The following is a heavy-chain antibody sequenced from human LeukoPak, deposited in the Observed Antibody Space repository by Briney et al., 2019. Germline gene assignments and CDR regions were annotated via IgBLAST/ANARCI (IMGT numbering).Heavy chain of an antibody. D-gene: IGHD6-13*01. CDR2: INHSGST. CDR1: GFTFGDYA. V-gene: IGHV4-34*01. CDR3: ARAYSSRRVYYYYMDV. Sequence: PGGSLRLSCSTSGFTFGDYAMSWFRQAPGKGLEWIGEINHSGSTNYNPSLKSRVTISVDTSKNQFSLKLSSVTAADTAVYYCARAYSSRRVYYYYMDVWGKGTTVTVSS. J-gene: IGHJ6*03.